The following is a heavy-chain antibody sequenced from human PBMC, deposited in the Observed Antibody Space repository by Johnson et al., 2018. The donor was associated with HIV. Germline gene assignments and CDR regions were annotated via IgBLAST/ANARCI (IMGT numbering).Heavy chain of an antibody. J-gene: IGHJ3*01. CDR3: STDLGLERSEGNDAFDV. Sequence: QVQLVESGGGLVQPGGSLRLSCAASGFTFSDYYMSWIRQAPGKGLEWVSYISSSGSTIYYADSVKGRFTISRDNAKNSLYLQMNSLKTEDTAVYYCSTDLGLERSEGNDAFDVWGQGTMVTVSS. CDR1: GFTFSDYY. CDR2: ISSSGSTI. D-gene: IGHD3-3*01. V-gene: IGHV3-11*01.